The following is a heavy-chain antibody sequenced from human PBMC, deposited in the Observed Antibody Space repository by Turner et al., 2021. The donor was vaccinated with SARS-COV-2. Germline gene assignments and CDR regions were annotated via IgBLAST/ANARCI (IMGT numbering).Heavy chain of an antibody. CDR2: ISQDGIEK. CDR3: ARGTVAAH. D-gene: IGHD6-19*01. CDR1: GFTFSDYW. Sequence: EVQLVESGGGLVQHGGSLRLSCAASGFTFSDYWMTWVRQAPGKGLELVANISQDGIEKNYVDSVKGRFTISRDNAKNSVFLQMNSLRDEDTALYYCARGTVAAHWGQGTQVTVSS. V-gene: IGHV3-7*04. J-gene: IGHJ4*02.